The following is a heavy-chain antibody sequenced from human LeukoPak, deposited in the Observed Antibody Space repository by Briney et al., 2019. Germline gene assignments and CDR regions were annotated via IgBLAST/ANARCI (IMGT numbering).Heavy chain of an antibody. CDR2: IDGDGDR. CDR3: ARIRYTTAWSPFDY. CDR1: GFSFSTSGLY. J-gene: IGHJ4*02. V-gene: IGHV2-70*01. D-gene: IGHD6-19*01. Sequence: SGPALVKPTETLTLTYTFSGFSFSTSGLYMSWIRQPPGKALQWLAHIDGDGDRYYSTSLETRLTISSDTSKNQVVLTLTNMDPADTATYYCARIRYTTAWSPFDYWGQGTLVTVSS.